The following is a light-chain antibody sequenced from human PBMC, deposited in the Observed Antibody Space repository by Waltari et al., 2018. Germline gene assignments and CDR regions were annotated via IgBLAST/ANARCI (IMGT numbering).Light chain of an antibody. Sequence: QPVLTQPPSASASLGASVTLTCTLSSGYNNYKVDWYQQRPGKGPRFVMRVGTGGIVGSKGDGIPYRVSVLGSGLNRDLTIKNIQEEDESDYYCGTDHDTGSNFVRVFGGGTKLTVL. V-gene: IGLV9-49*01. J-gene: IGLJ3*02. CDR2: VGTGGIVG. CDR1: SGYNNYK. CDR3: GTDHDTGSNFVRV.